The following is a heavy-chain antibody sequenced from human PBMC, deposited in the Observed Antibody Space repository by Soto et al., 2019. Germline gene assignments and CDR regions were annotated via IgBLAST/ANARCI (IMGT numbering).Heavy chain of an antibody. V-gene: IGHV4-59*12. CDR1: GGSINSYY. CDR3: AKDTGRYDIDS. CDR2: IYYSGST. Sequence: SETLSLTCTVSGGSINSYYWSWIRQPPGKGLEWIGYIYYSGSTKYNPSLKSRVTISVDTSKNQFSLNLSSVTAADTAVYYCAKDTGRYDIDSWGQGTLVTVSS. J-gene: IGHJ4*02. D-gene: IGHD1-1*01.